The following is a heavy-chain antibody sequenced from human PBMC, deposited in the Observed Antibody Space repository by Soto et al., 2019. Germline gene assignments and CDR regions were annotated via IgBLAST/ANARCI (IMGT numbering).Heavy chain of an antibody. D-gene: IGHD6-19*01. CDR1: GFTFSSYA. V-gene: IGHV3-30-3*01. CDR3: ARDLSNSKDIAVAGTFDY. Sequence: QVQLVESGGGVVQPGRSLRLSCAASGFTFSSYAMHWVRHAPGKGLEWVAVISYDGSNKYYADSVKGRFTISRDNSKNTLYLQMNSLRAEDTAVYYCARDLSNSKDIAVAGTFDYWGQGTLVTVSS. J-gene: IGHJ4*02. CDR2: ISYDGSNK.